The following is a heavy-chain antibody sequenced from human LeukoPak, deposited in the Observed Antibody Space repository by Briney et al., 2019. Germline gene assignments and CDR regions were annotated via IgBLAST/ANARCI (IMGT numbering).Heavy chain of an antibody. Sequence: ASVKVSCKASGYTFTGYYMHWVRQAPGQGLEWMGWINPNSGGTNYAQKFQGGVTLTRDTSISTAYMELSRLRSDDTAVYYCARVDYYDSSGYHGENYFDYWGQGTLVTVSS. J-gene: IGHJ4*02. CDR3: ARVDYYDSSGYHGENYFDY. CDR1: GYTFTGYY. D-gene: IGHD3-22*01. CDR2: INPNSGGT. V-gene: IGHV1-2*02.